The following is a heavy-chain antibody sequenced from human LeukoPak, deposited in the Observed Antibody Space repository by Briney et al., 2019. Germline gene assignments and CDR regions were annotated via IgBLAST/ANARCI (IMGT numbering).Heavy chain of an antibody. CDR1: GGSISSYS. Sequence: SETLSLTCSVSGGSISSYSWSWIRQPAGKGLDWIGRIFSSGSSKYNPSLKSRVIMSVDTSKNQFSLKLTSVTAADTAVYYCARGKGIAVAGTLYYYYYMDVWGKGTTVTVSS. V-gene: IGHV4-4*07. CDR3: ARGKGIAVAGTLYYYYYMDV. D-gene: IGHD6-19*01. J-gene: IGHJ6*03. CDR2: IFSSGSS.